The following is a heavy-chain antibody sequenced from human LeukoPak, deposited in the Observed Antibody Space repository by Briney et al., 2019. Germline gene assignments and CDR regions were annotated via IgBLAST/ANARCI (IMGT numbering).Heavy chain of an antibody. CDR1: GFTFSSYW. D-gene: IGHD6-13*01. V-gene: IGHV3-15*01. J-gene: IGHJ3*02. CDR3: TTDKRDSSSWYGFYAFDI. CDR2: IKSKTDGGTT. Sequence: PGGSLRLSCRVSGFTFSSYWMSWVRQAPGKGLEWVGRIKSKTDGGTTDYAAPVKGRFTISRDDSKNTLYLQMNSLKTEDTAVYYCTTDKRDSSSWYGFYAFDIWGQGTMVTVSS.